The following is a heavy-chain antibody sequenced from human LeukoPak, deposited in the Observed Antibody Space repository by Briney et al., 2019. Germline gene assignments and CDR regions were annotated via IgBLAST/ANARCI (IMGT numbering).Heavy chain of an antibody. J-gene: IGHJ3*02. CDR3: VRGGYSGYEYAFDI. V-gene: IGHV3-23*01. D-gene: IGHD5-12*01. CDR2: ISDSGGST. Sequence: GGPLRLSCAASGFTFSSYAMSWVRQAPGKGLEWVSSISDSGGSTSNADSVKGRFTISRDNSKNTLYLQMNSLRAEDTAVYYCVRGGYSGYEYAFDIWGQGTMVTVSS. CDR1: GFTFSSYA.